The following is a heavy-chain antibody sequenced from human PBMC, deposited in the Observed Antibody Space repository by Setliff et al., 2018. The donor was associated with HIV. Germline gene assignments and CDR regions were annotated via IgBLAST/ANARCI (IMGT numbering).Heavy chain of an antibody. CDR2: ISWNSGSI. CDR1: GFIFGDYA. D-gene: IGHD1-26*01. CDR3: AKEGGSTYAFDI. J-gene: IGHJ3*02. V-gene: IGHV3-9*01. Sequence: GGSLRLSCAASGFIFGDYAMTWVRQAPGKGLEWVSSISWNSGSIDYADSVKGRFTISRDNAKNSLYLQMNSLKPEDTALYYCAKEGGSTYAFDIWGQGTMVTVSS.